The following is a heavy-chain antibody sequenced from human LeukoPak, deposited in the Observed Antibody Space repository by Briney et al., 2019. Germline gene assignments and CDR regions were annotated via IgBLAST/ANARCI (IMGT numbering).Heavy chain of an antibody. V-gene: IGHV4-39*07. Sequence: SETLSLTCTVSGGSISSSSYYWGWIRQPPGKGLEWIGSIYYSGSTNYNPSLKSRVTISIDTSRNQFSLKMSSVTAADTAVYYCANSGSTPGAFDIWGQGTMVTVSS. CDR2: IYYSGST. D-gene: IGHD1-26*01. CDR1: GGSISSSSYY. CDR3: ANSGSTPGAFDI. J-gene: IGHJ3*02.